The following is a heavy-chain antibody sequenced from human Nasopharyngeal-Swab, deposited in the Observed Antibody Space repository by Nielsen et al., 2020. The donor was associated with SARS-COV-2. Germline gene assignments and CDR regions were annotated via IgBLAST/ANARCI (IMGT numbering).Heavy chain of an antibody. CDR2: IIPIFGTA. Sequence: WVRQAPGQGLEWTGGIIPIFGTANYAQKFQGRVTITADESTSTAYMELSSLRSEDTAVYYCARDGYSSGLGYWGQGTLVTVSS. J-gene: IGHJ4*02. D-gene: IGHD6-19*01. V-gene: IGHV1-69*01. CDR3: ARDGYSSGLGY.